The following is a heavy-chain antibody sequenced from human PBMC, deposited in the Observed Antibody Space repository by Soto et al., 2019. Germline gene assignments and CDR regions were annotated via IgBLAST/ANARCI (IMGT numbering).Heavy chain of an antibody. V-gene: IGHV4-34*01. Sequence: QVQLQQWGAGLVKPSETLSLSCAVYGQSFSGHSWAWIRQPPGKWLEWIGEINESGSTYYNPSLKSRFPITTDKYKNQFSLKLSSVSAADTAAYFCARGSGIVALPGELEDVKYDYWGQGTLVNVSS. CDR2: INESGST. CDR3: ARGSGIVALPGELEDVKYDY. J-gene: IGHJ4*02. D-gene: IGHD1-1*01. CDR1: GQSFSGHS.